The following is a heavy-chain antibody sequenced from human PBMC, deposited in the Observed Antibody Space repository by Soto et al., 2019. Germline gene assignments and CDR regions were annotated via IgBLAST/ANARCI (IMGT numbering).Heavy chain of an antibody. CDR2: TYYSGYT. J-gene: IGHJ4*02. V-gene: IGHV4-30-4*01. Sequence: QVQLQESGPGLVKPSQTLSLTCTVSGDSFSSGDYKWSWIRQPPGKGLEWIGYTYYSGYTYNNPSLKSRLTMSVDTSKNQFSLKLRSVTAADTAVYYCARSGDYVDFDYWGQGTLVTVS. CDR3: ARSGDYVDFDY. D-gene: IGHD4-17*01. CDR1: GDSFSSGDYK.